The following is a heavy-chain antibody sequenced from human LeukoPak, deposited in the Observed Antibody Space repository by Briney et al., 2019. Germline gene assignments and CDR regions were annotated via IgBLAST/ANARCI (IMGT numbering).Heavy chain of an antibody. CDR1: GGTFTSYA. Sequence: SVKVSCKASGGTFTSYAISWVRQAPGQGLEWMGRIIPIFGIANYAQKFQGRVTITADKSTSTAYMELSSLRSEDTAVYYCARVFYGGISDYYFGYWGQGTLVTVSS. D-gene: IGHD4-23*01. V-gene: IGHV1-69*10. J-gene: IGHJ4*02. CDR3: ARVFYGGISDYYFGY. CDR2: IIPIFGIA.